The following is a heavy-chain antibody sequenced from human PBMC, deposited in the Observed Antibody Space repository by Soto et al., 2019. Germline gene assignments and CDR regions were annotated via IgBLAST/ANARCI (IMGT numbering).Heavy chain of an antibody. J-gene: IGHJ6*03. V-gene: IGHV1-18*01. CDR2: ISAYNGNT. CDR3: ARGAVRGVIYYYYYYMDV. Sequence: QVQLVQSGAEVKKPGASVKVSCKASGYTFTSYGISWVRQAPGQGLEWMGWISAYNGNTNYAQKHQGRVTMTTETSTSTAYMGLRSLRSDDTAVYYCARGAVRGVIYYYYYYMDVWGKGTTVTVSS. D-gene: IGHD3-10*01. CDR1: GYTFTSYG.